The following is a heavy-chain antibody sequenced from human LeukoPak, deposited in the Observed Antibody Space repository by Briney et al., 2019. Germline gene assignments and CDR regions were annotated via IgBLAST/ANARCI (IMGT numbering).Heavy chain of an antibody. J-gene: IGHJ6*03. CDR3: ARAYYDFWSGYGNYYYYVDV. D-gene: IGHD3-3*01. CDR2: IYYSGST. Sequence: SETLSLTCTVSGGSISSHYWSWIRQPPGKGLEWIGYIYYSGSTNYNPSLKSRVTISVDTSKNQFSLKLGSVTAADTAVYYCARAYYDFWSGYGNYYYYVDVWGKGTTVTVSS. CDR1: GGSISSHY. V-gene: IGHV4-59*11.